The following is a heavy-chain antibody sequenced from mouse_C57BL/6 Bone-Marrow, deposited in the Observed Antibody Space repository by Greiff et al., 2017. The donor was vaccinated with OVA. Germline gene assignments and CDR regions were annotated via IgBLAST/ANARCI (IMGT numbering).Heavy chain of an antibody. CDR2: IDPEDGET. CDR1: GFNIKDYY. Sequence: VQLQQSGAELVKPGASVKLSCTASGFNIKDYYMHWVKQRTEQGLEWIGRIDPEDGETKYAPKFQGKATITADKSSNTAYLQLSSLTSEDTTVYYCSGLYYYGSSYLYFDVWGTGTTVTVSS. J-gene: IGHJ1*03. CDR3: SGLYYYGSSYLYFDV. V-gene: IGHV14-2*01. D-gene: IGHD1-1*01.